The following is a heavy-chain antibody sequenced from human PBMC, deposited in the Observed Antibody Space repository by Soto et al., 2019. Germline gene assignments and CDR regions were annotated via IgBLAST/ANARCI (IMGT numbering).Heavy chain of an antibody. D-gene: IGHD1-7*01. CDR1: GFTFSSYA. Sequence: EVQLLESGGGLVQPGGSLRLSCAASGFTFSSYAMSWVRQAPGKGLEWVSAISGSGGSTYYADSVKGRFTISRDNSKNTVYMQMNSLRAEDTAVYYCAKDFVLELRHGDAFDIWGQGTMVTVSS. V-gene: IGHV3-23*01. CDR3: AKDFVLELRHGDAFDI. CDR2: ISGSGGST. J-gene: IGHJ3*02.